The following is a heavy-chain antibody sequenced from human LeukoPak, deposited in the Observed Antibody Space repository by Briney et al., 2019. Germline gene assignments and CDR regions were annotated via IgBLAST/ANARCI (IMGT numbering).Heavy chain of an antibody. CDR3: ARAARIAAAVTAEYFQH. CDR1: GYTFTGYY. CDR2: INPNSGGT. V-gene: IGHV1-2*06. Sequence: GASAKVSCKASGYTFTGYYMHWVRQAPGQGLEWMGRINPNSGGTNYAQKFQGRVTMTRDTSISTAYMELSRLRSDDTAVYYCARAARIAAAVTAEYFQHWGQGTLVTVSS. J-gene: IGHJ1*01. D-gene: IGHD6-13*01.